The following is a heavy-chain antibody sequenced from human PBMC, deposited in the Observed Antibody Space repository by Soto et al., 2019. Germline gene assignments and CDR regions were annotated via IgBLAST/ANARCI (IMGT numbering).Heavy chain of an antibody. J-gene: IGHJ4*02. D-gene: IGHD4-17*01. V-gene: IGHV4-39*01. Sequence: SETLSLTCTVSGGSISSSSYYWGWIRQPPGKGLEWIGSIYYSGSTYYNPSLKSRVTISVDTSKNQFSRKLSSVTAADTAVYYCARRATTVTTYFDYWGQGTLVTVSS. CDR1: GGSISSSSYY. CDR3: ARRATTVTTYFDY. CDR2: IYYSGST.